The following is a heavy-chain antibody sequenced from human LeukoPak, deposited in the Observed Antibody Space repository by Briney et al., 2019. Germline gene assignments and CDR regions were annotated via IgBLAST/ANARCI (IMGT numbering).Heavy chain of an antibody. D-gene: IGHD3-22*01. J-gene: IGHJ4*02. CDR3: ARVYRNYYDSSGYYPTPYFDY. V-gene: IGHV4-39*01. Sequence: PSETLSLTCTVSGGSISSSSYYWGWIRQPPGKGLEWIGSIYYSGSTYYNPSLKSRVTISVDTSKNQFSLKLSSVTAADTAVYYCARVYRNYYDSSGYYPTPYFDYWGQGTLVTVSS. CDR1: GGSISSSSYY. CDR2: IYYSGST.